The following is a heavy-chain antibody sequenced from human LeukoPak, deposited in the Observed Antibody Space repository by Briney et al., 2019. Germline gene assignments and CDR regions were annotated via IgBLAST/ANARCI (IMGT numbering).Heavy chain of an antibody. CDR2: TYYRSKWYN. J-gene: IGHJ5*02. V-gene: IGHV6-1*01. CDR1: GDSVSSNSAA. CDR3: ARDLSDIVVVPAAYNWFDP. D-gene: IGHD2-2*01. Sequence: SQTLSLTCAISGDSVSSNSAAWTWIRQSPSRGLEWLGRTYYRSKWYNDYAVSVKSRITINPDTSKNQFSLQLNSVTPEDTAVCYCARDLSDIVVVPAAYNWFDPWGQGTLVTVSS.